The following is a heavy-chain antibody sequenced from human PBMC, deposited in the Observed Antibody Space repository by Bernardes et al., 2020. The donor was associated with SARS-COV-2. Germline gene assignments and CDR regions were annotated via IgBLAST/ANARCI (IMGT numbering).Heavy chain of an antibody. J-gene: IGHJ5*02. V-gene: IGHV3-48*01. CDR2: ISSSSSSI. CDR3: ARDDYVWGSYRYSRLNWFDP. D-gene: IGHD3-16*02. CDR1: GFTFSSYS. Sequence: GGSLRLSCAASGFTFSSYSMNWVRQAPGKGLEWVSYISSSSSSIYYADSVKGRFTISRDNAKNSLYLQMNSLRAEDTAVYYCARDDYVWGSYRYSRLNWFDPWGQGIPVTVSS.